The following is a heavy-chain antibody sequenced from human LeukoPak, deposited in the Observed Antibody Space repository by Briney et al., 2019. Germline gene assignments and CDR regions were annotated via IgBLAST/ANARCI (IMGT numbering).Heavy chain of an antibody. CDR2: ISRSSSTL. D-gene: IGHD3-10*01. V-gene: IGHV3-48*01. CDR3: ARDLSPVVRASPMGY. Sequence: PGGSLRLSCAASGFTFSSYDMNWVRQAPGKGLEWISYISRSSSTLYYADSVKGRFTISSDTSKNTLYLQMNSLRAEDTAVYYCARDLSPVVRASPMGYWGQGTLVTVSS. J-gene: IGHJ4*02. CDR1: GFTFSSYD.